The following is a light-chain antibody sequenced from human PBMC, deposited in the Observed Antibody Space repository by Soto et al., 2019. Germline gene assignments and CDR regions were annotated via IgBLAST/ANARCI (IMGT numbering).Light chain of an antibody. CDR3: AAWDDSLNGFWV. Sequence: QSVLTRSPSASGTPGQRLTISCSGSTSNIGSNTVNWYQQLPGTAPKLLIYSSNQRPSGVPGRFSGSKSGTSASLAISGLQSDDEADYYCAAWDDSLNGFWVFGGGT. J-gene: IGLJ3*02. V-gene: IGLV1-44*01. CDR1: TSNIGSNT. CDR2: SSN.